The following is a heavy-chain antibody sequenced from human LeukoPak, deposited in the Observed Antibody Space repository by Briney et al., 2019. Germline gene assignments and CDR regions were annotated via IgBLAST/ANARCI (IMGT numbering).Heavy chain of an antibody. J-gene: IGHJ4*02. CDR3: TRVNYYDSGSLYYGYFDY. V-gene: IGHV3-49*04. D-gene: IGHD3-22*01. CDR2: IRSQAYGAAT. Sequence: PGGSLRVSCSASGFTFNAYAMSWVRQAPGQGPEWVGFIRSQAYGAATDYAPFVQDRFTISRDDSRRIFHLQLDSLRTDDTAVYFCTRVNYYDSGSLYYGYFDYWGQGVLVTVSS. CDR1: GFTFNAYA.